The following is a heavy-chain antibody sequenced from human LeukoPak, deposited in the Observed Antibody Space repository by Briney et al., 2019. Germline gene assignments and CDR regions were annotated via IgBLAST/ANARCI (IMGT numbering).Heavy chain of an antibody. Sequence: ASVKVSCKASGYTFTSYGISWVRQAPAQGHEWMGWISAYNGNTNYAQKLQRRVTMTTDTSTSTAYMELRSLRSDDTAVYYCARDIPSIAAAGMNDYWGQGTLVTVSS. CDR3: ARDIPSIAAAGMNDY. CDR2: ISAYNGNT. D-gene: IGHD6-13*01. V-gene: IGHV1-18*01. CDR1: GYTFTSYG. J-gene: IGHJ4*02.